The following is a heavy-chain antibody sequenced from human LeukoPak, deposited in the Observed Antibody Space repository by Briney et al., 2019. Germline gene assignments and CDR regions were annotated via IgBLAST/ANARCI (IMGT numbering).Heavy chain of an antibody. V-gene: IGHV4-61*02. Sequence: SETLSLTCTVSGGSISSGSYYWSWIRQPAGKGLEWIGRIYTSGSTNYNPSLKSRVTISVDTSKNQFSLKLSSVTAAGTAVYYCARRANSGSSPPGTFNWYFDLWGRGTLVTVSS. J-gene: IGHJ2*01. D-gene: IGHD1-26*01. CDR3: ARRANSGSSPPGTFNWYFDL. CDR2: IYTSGST. CDR1: GGSISSGSYY.